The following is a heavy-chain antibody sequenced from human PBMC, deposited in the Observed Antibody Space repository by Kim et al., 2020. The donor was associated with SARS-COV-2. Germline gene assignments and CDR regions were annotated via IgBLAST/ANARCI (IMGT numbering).Heavy chain of an antibody. J-gene: IGHJ2*01. D-gene: IGHD6-6*01. V-gene: IGHV4-39*01. Sequence: LSLTCTVSGGSISSSSYYWGWIRQPPGQGLDWIGSIYYSGSTYYNPSLKSRVTISVDTSKNQFSLKLRSLTAAATAVSSCASPGPYSSSSGDFDRGGRGKRVTVSS. CDR2: IYYSGST. CDR1: GGSISSSSYY. CDR3: ASPGPYSSSSGDFDR.